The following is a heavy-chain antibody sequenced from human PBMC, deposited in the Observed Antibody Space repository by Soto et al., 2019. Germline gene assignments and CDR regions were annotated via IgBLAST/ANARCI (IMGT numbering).Heavy chain of an antibody. D-gene: IGHD3-16*01. CDR1: GYSFTSYW. J-gene: IGHJ6*02. CDR3: ASQGGGDMRLTSYAYGMDV. CDR2: IYPGDYDT. V-gene: IGHV5-51*01. Sequence: PGESLKISCKGSGYSFTSYWIGWVRQMPGKGLEWMGIIYPGDYDTRYSPSFQGQVTISAHKSIRTAYLQWSSLKASDTAIYYCASQGGGDMRLTSYAYGMDVWGQGTTVTVSS.